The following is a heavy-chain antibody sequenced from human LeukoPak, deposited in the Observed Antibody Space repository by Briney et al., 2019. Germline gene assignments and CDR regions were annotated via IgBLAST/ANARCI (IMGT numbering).Heavy chain of an antibody. CDR3: ARDKLARDPGATWVDY. D-gene: IGHD1-26*01. CDR2: IIPIFGTA. J-gene: IGHJ4*02. CDR1: GGTFSSYA. Sequence: SVKVSCKASGGTFSSYAISWVRQAPGQGLEWMGGIIPIFGTANYAQKFQGRVTITADESTSTAYMELSSLRSEDTAVYYCARDKLARDPGATWVDYWGQGTLVTVSS. V-gene: IGHV1-69*13.